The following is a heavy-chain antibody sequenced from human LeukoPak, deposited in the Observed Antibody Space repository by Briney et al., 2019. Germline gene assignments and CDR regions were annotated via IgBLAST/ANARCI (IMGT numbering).Heavy chain of an antibody. V-gene: IGHV3-30*04. J-gene: IGHJ4*02. D-gene: IGHD6-13*01. CDR3: ARERSYSSSWYPIFDY. Sequence: GGSLRLSCAASGFTFSSYAMHWVRQAPGKGLEWVAVISYDGSNKYYADSVKGRFTISRDNSKNTLYLQMNSLRAEDTAVYYCARERSYSSSWYPIFDYWGQGTLVTVSS. CDR2: ISYDGSNK. CDR1: GFTFSSYA.